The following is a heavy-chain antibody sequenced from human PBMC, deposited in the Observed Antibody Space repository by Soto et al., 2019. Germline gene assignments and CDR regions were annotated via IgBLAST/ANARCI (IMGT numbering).Heavy chain of an antibody. Sequence: QVQLVQSGAEVKKPGASVKVSCKASGYTFPNYGITWVRQAPGQGLEWMGWISAYKANIKYAQKFQGRVTLTTDPPTGTAYMELRSLRSDDTAIYYCARDLDGSGAYYTDFWGQGTLVTVSS. V-gene: IGHV1-18*01. D-gene: IGHD3-10*01. CDR3: ARDLDGSGAYYTDF. CDR2: ISAYKANI. J-gene: IGHJ4*02. CDR1: GYTFPNYG.